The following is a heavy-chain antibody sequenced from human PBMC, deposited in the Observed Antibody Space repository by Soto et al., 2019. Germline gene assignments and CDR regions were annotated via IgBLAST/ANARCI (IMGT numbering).Heavy chain of an antibody. CDR2: IKQAGSEK. D-gene: IGHD6-6*01. J-gene: IGHJ5*02. CDR3: ARSIAARLNWFDP. Sequence: EVQLVESGGGLVQPGGSLRLSCAASGFTFSSYWMSWVRQAPGKGLEWVANIKQAGSEKYYVDYVKGRFTISRDHAKNTLYLQMNSLRAEDTAVYYCARSIAARLNWFDPWGQGTLVTVSS. V-gene: IGHV3-7*01. CDR1: GFTFSSYW.